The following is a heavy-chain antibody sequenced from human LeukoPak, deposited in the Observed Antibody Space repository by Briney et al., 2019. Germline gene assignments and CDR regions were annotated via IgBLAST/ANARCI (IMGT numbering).Heavy chain of an antibody. CDR2: ISSSSSYI. D-gene: IGHD5-18*01. V-gene: IGHV3-21*01. CDR3: ARGSDTALVLFSCFDY. CDR1: GFTFSTYS. J-gene: IGHJ4*02. Sequence: GGSLGLSCAASGFTFSTYSGNWIRQAPGKGREWGSSISSSSSYIYYPDSVKGRFTISRYNTEKSLSMQLTTLRAEDTVVYYCARGSDTALVLFSCFDYWGQGTLVTVSS.